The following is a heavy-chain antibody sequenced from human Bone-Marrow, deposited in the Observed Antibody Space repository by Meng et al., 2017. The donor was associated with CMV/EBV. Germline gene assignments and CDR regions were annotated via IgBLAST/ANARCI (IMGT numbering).Heavy chain of an antibody. V-gene: IGHV3-20*04. D-gene: IGHD1-7*01. Sequence: GESLKISCAASGCTFDDYGMSWVHQAPGKGLEWVSGINWNGGSTGYADSVKGRFTISRDNAKNSLYLQMNSLRAEDTAVYYCARGGTTIYYYYGMDVWGQGTPVTVSS. CDR3: ARGGTTIYYYYGMDV. J-gene: IGHJ6*02. CDR2: INWNGGST. CDR1: GCTFDDYG.